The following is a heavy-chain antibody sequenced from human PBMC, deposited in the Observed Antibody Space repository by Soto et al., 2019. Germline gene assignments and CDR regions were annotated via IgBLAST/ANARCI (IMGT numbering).Heavy chain of an antibody. CDR2: IYYSGST. V-gene: IGHV4-59*01. J-gene: IGHJ6*02. CDR1: GGSISRYY. Sequence: PSETLSLTCTVSGGSISRYYWSWIRQPPGKGLEWIGYIYYSGSTNYNPSLKSRVTISVDTSKNQFSLKLSSVTAADTAVYYCARDHYDILTGPIEGYYYYYYGMDVWGQGTTVXVSS. D-gene: IGHD3-9*01. CDR3: ARDHYDILTGPIEGYYYYYYGMDV.